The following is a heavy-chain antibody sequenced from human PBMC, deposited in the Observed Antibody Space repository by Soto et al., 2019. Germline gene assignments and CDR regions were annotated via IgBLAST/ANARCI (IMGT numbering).Heavy chain of an antibody. D-gene: IGHD3-10*01. CDR2: IDPSDSYT. J-gene: IGHJ6*02. V-gene: IGHV5-10-1*01. CDR1: GYSFTSYW. CDR3: ARQGAITMVRGEVDV. Sequence: GESLKISCQGSGYSFTSYWISWVRQMPGKGLEWMGRIDPSDSYTNYSPSFQGHVTISADKSISTAYLQWSSLKASDTAMYYCARQGAITMVRGEVDVWGQGTTVTVSS.